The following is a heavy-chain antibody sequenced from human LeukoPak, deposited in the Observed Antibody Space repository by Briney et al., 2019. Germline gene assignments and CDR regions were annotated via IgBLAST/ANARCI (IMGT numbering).Heavy chain of an antibody. J-gene: IGHJ4*02. Sequence: GGSLRLSCAASGFTFSSYGMHWVRQAPGKGLGWVAFIRYDGSNKYYADSVKGRFTISRDNSKNTLYLQMNSMRAEDTAVYYCAKVFSRKSGYFYYFDYWGQGTLVTVSS. D-gene: IGHD3-3*01. V-gene: IGHV3-30*02. CDR2: IRYDGSNK. CDR3: AKVFSRKSGYFYYFDY. CDR1: GFTFSSYG.